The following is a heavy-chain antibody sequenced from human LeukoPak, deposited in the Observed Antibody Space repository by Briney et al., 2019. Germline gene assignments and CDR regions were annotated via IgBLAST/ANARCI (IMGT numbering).Heavy chain of an antibody. D-gene: IGHD6-19*01. V-gene: IGHV3-73*01. CDR2: IRSKAKSYAT. Sequence: GGSLRLSCTASGFTFSGSSMHWVRQASGKGLEWVGRIRSKAKSYATEYAASVKGRFTISRDDSKNTAYLQVNSLKTEDTAVYFCIPLGMAVGGHVELDYWGQGTLVTVSS. CDR1: GFTFSGSS. CDR3: IPLGMAVGGHVELDY. J-gene: IGHJ4*02.